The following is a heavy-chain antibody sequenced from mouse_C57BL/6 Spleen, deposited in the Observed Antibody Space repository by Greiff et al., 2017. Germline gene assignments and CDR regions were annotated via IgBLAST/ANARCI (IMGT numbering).Heavy chain of an antibody. CDR2: INYDGSST. D-gene: IGHD1-2*01. J-gene: IGHJ2*01. V-gene: IGHV5-16*01. CDR1: GFTFSDYY. CDR3: EREGYGPGYFDY. Sequence: EVMLVESEGGLVQPGSSMKLSCTASGFTFSDYYMAWVRQVPEKGLEWVANINYDGSSTYYLDSLKSRFIISRDNAKNILYLQMSSLKSEDTATYYCEREGYGPGYFDYWGQGTTLTVSS.